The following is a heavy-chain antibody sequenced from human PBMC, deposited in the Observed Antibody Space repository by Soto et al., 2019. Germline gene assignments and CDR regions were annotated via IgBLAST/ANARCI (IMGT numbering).Heavy chain of an antibody. CDR2: MNPNSGNT. D-gene: IGHD2-15*01. CDR3: ARGGFPDCSGGSCYSGTTNWFDP. J-gene: IGHJ5*02. V-gene: IGHV1-8*01. CDR1: GYTFTSYD. Sequence: ASVKVSCKASGYTFTSYDINWVRQATGQGLEWMGWMNPNSGNTGYAQKFQGRVTMTRNTSISTAYMELSSLRSEDTAVYYCARGGFPDCSGGSCYSGTTNWFDPWGQGTLVTVSS.